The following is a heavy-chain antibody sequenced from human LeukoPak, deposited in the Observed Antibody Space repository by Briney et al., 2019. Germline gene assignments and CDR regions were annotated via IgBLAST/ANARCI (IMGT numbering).Heavy chain of an antibody. CDR1: GYTFSTYG. D-gene: IGHD6-25*01. CDR3: AREGGGSVWYFDL. CDR2: ISAYNGNT. J-gene: IGHJ2*01. Sequence: ASVKVSCKASGYTFSTYGISWVRQAPGQGLERMGWISAYNGNTLYAQKFQDRVTMTTDTSTSTAYMELRSLRSDDTAVYFCAREGGGSVWYFDLWGRGTLVTVSS. V-gene: IGHV1-18*01.